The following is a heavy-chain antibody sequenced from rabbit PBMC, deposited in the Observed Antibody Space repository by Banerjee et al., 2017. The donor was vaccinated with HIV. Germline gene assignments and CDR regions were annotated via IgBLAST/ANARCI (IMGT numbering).Heavy chain of an antibody. D-gene: IGHD1-1*01. Sequence: QEQLEESGGDLVKPEGSLTLTCTASEFDLSSNVMCWVRQAPGKGLEWIGCIHTSSGNTVYATWAKGRFTISKTSWTTVTLQMTSLTAADTATYFCARDLTGVIGWNFNLWGPGTLVTV. CDR1: EFDLSSNV. CDR2: IHTSSGNT. J-gene: IGHJ4*01. CDR3: ARDLTGVIGWNFNL. V-gene: IGHV1S45*01.